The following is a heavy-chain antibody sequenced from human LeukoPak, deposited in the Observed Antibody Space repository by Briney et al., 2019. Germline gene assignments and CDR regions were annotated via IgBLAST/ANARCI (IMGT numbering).Heavy chain of an antibody. CDR1: GFTFSHAW. CDR2: IKSKNDGETR. D-gene: IGHD1-1*01. V-gene: IGHV3-15*01. Sequence: GGSLTLSCAASGFTFSHAWVSWVRQCPGKGLEWVGRIKSKNDGETRDYAAPVKGRFTISRDESKAEVYLHMTSLKAEDTAVYYCVGRPWNFDYWGQGTLVTVSS. CDR3: VGRPWNFDY. J-gene: IGHJ4*02.